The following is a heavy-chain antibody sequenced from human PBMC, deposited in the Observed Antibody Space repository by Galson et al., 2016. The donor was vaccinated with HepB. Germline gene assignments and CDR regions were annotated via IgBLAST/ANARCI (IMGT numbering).Heavy chain of an antibody. CDR1: GYSFTTYW. CDR2: IDPSDSQT. D-gene: IGHD6-6*01. J-gene: IGHJ4*02. Sequence: QSGAEVKKPGESLRISCPGSGYSFTTYWISWVRQMPGKGLEWMGRIDPSDSQTNYSPSFQGHVTISGDKSTRTAYLQWSSLQASDTAIYYCARHYSSSERFDFDYWGQGTLITVSS. CDR3: ARHYSSSERFDFDY. V-gene: IGHV5-10-1*01.